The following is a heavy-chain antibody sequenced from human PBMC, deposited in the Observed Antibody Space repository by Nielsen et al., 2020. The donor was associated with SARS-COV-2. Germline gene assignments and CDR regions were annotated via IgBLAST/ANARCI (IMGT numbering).Heavy chain of an antibody. CDR1: GFTFSSYG. J-gene: IGHJ4*02. CDR3: AKRGYSYGDLGDY. CDR2: IRYDGSNE. V-gene: IGHV3-30*02. D-gene: IGHD5-18*01. Sequence: LKISCAASGFTFSSYGMHWVRQAPGKGLEWVAFIRYDGSNEYYADSVKGRFTISRDNSKNTLYLQMNSLRAEDTAVYYCAKRGYSYGDLGDYWGQGTLVTVSS.